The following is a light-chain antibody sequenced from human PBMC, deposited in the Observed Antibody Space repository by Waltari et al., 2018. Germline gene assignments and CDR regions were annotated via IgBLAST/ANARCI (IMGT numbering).Light chain of an antibody. CDR3: QQRSDWPCT. J-gene: IGKJ1*01. V-gene: IGKV3-11*01. CDR2: DLS. CDR1: QSVSRS. Sequence: EIVLTQSPATLSLSPGERATLSCRASQSVSRSLAWYQQKPGQAPRLLIYDLSNRATGTPARFSGSGSGTDFTLTISSLEPEDFAVYYCQQRSDWPCTFGQGTRVEIK.